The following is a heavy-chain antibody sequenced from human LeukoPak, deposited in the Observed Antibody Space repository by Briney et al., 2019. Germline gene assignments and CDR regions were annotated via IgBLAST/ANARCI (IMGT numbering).Heavy chain of an antibody. CDR2: ISGSGGGT. V-gene: IGHV3-23*01. J-gene: IGHJ4*02. D-gene: IGHD2-15*01. CDR3: AKCLSGGSCYAAFDY. CDR1: GFTFSSYA. Sequence: GGSLRLSCVASGFTFSSYAMGWVRQAPGKGLEWVSAISGSGGGTYYADSVKGRFTISRDNSKNTLHLQMNSLRADDTAVYYCAKCLSGGSCYAAFDYWGQGTLVTVSS.